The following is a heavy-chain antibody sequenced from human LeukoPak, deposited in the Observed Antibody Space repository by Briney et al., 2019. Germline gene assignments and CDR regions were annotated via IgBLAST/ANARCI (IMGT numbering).Heavy chain of an antibody. V-gene: IGHV3-15*01. J-gene: IGHJ4*02. CDR2: IKSKTDGGTT. CDR1: GFTFSNAW. D-gene: IGHD3-16*02. Sequence: GGSLRLSCAASGFTFSNAWMSWVRQAPGKGLEWVGRIKSKTDGGTTDYAAPVKGRFTISRDDSKNTLYLQMNSLKTEDTAVYYCSGELSADYFDYWGQGTLVTVSS. CDR3: SGELSADYFDY.